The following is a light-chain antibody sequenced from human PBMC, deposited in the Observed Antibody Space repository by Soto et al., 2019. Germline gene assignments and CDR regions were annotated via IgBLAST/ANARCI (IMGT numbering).Light chain of an antibody. J-gene: IGLJ3*02. V-gene: IGLV2-23*01. CDR3: CSYAGSSTWV. Sequence: QPVLTQPASVSGSPGQSITISCTGTSSDVGSYSLVSWYQQHPGEAPKVMIYEGSKRPSGVSNRFSGSKSGNTASLTISGLRAEDEADYYCCSYAGSSTWVFGGGTKVTVL. CDR2: EGS. CDR1: SSDVGSYSL.